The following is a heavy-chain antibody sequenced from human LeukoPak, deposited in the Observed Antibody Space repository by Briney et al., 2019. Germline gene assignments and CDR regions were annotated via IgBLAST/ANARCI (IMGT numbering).Heavy chain of an antibody. CDR2: ISGSGYST. CDR3: AKDFPPWSGPNAFDI. V-gene: IGHV3-23*01. CDR1: GFTVSSNY. D-gene: IGHD3-3*01. Sequence: PGGSLRLSCAASGFTVSSNYMSWVRQAPGKGLAWVSSISGSGYSTYYADSVKGRFTISRDNSKNTLYLQMNSLRAEDTAIFYCAKDFPPWSGPNAFDIWGQGTMVTVSS. J-gene: IGHJ3*02.